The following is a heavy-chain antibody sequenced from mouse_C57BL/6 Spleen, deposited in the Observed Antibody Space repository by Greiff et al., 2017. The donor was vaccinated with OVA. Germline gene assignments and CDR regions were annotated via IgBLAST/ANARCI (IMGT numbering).Heavy chain of an antibody. J-gene: IGHJ4*01. CDR2: IYPGSGST. D-gene: IGHD1-1*01. CDR1: GYTFTSYW. CDR3: AREGITTVVADYYAMDY. Sequence: QVHVKQPGAELVKPGASVKMSCKASGYTFTSYWITWVKQRPGQGLEWIGDIYPGSGSTNYNEKFKSKATLTVDTSSSTAYMQLSSLTSEDSAVYYCAREGITTVVADYYAMDYWGQGTSVTVSS. V-gene: IGHV1-55*01.